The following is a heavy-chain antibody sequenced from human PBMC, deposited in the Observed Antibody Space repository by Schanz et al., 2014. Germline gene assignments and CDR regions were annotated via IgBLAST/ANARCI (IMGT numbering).Heavy chain of an antibody. CDR3: ARTTNPFNFDSWPYLDY. V-gene: IGHV3-66*01. CDR1: GFTVSSNY. J-gene: IGHJ4*02. Sequence: EVQLVESGGGLVQPGGSLRLSCAASGFTVSSNYMSWVRQAPGKGLEWVSFIYGGSTYYTDSVKGRFTISRDNSKNTLYLQMNSLRAEDTAVYYYARTTNPFNFDSWPYLDYWGQGTLVTVSS. D-gene: IGHD3-9*01. CDR2: IYGGST.